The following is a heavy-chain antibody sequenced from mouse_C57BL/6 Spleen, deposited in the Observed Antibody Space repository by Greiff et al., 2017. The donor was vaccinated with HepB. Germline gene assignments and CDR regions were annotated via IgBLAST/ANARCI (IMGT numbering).Heavy chain of an antibody. J-gene: IGHJ4*01. D-gene: IGHD1-1*01. CDR2: ISDGGSYT. CDR3: GREPLLLTRVMGY. Sequence: EVQLVESGGCLVKPGGSLKHPCAASGFTSSSDAMSGVRQTPEKRLEWVATISDGGSYTYYPDNVKGRFTISRDHAKNNLYLQMSHLKSEDTTMYYCGREPLLLTRVMGYWGEGKSVTVSS. CDR1: GFTSSSDA. V-gene: IGHV5-4*01.